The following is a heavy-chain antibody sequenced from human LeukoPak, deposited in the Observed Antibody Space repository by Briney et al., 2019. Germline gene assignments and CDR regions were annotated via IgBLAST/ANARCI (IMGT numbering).Heavy chain of an antibody. CDR2: IYYSGGT. J-gene: IGHJ5*02. Sequence: SETLSLTCTVSGGSISSGGYYWSWIRQHPGKGLEWIGYIYYSGGTYYNPSLKSRVTISVDTSKNQFSLKLSSVTAADTAVYYCAREGTPDWFDPWGQGTLVTVSS. V-gene: IGHV4-31*03. CDR3: AREGTPDWFDP. CDR1: GGSISSGGYY. D-gene: IGHD1-7*01.